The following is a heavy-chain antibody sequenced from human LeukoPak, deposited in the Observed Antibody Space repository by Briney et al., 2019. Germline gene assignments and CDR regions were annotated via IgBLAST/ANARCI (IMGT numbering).Heavy chain of an antibody. CDR3: ARESTRKALFDY. V-gene: IGHV4-30-2*01. CDR1: GGSISSGGYY. D-gene: IGHD3-16*02. Sequence: SETLSLTCTVSGGSISSGGYYWSWIRQPPGKGLEWIGYIYHSGSTYYNPSLKSRVTISVDRSKNQFSLKLSSVTAADTAVYYCARESTRKALFDYWGQGTLVTVPS. J-gene: IGHJ4*02. CDR2: IYHSGST.